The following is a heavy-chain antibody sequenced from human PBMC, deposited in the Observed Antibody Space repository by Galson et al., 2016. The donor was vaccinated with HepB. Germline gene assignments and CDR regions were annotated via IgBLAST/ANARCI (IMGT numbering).Heavy chain of an antibody. CDR3: ARNLERNDFWSAYSL. D-gene: IGHD3-3*01. Sequence: SLRLSCAASGFTVSDYSMHWVRQAPGKGLEWVTVIWYDGKGKYYADSVKGRFTISRDDSNNTVYLQMNSLRAEDTAVYYCARNLERNDFWSAYSLWGQGTLVTVSS. V-gene: IGHV3-33*01. CDR1: GFTVSDYS. CDR2: IWYDGKGK. J-gene: IGHJ4*02.